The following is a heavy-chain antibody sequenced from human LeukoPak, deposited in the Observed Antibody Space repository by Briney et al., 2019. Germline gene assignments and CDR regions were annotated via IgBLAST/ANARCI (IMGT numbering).Heavy chain of an antibody. Sequence: ASVKVSCKASGYTFTGYYMHWVRQAPGQPLEWLGWINPNSGGTNYAQKFQGRVTMTRDTSISTAYMELSRLRSDDTAVYYCARHVLNSGSYSNWFDPWGQGTLVTVSS. CDR2: INPNSGGT. V-gene: IGHV1-2*02. CDR1: GYTFTGYY. J-gene: IGHJ5*02. CDR3: ARHVLNSGSYSNWFDP. D-gene: IGHD1-26*01.